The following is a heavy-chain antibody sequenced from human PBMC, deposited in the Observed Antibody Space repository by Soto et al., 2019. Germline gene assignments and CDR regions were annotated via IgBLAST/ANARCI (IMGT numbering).Heavy chain of an antibody. Sequence: GGSLRLSCAASGFTLSNCGMTWVRQAPGKGLEWVSSISGGSGATYYADSVKGRFTISRDNSKNTLYLQMNSLRAEDTAVYFCAKEASDGDDGTWGQGTLVTVSS. J-gene: IGHJ5*02. CDR3: AKEASDGDDGT. V-gene: IGHV3-23*01. CDR2: ISGGSGAT. D-gene: IGHD4-17*01. CDR1: GFTLSNCG.